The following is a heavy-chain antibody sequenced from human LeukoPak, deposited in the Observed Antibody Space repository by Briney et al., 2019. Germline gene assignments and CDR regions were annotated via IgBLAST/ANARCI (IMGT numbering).Heavy chain of an antibody. CDR1: GFTFSSYS. CDR2: ISSSSSYI. V-gene: IGHV3-21*01. J-gene: IGHJ4*02. D-gene: IGHD6-13*01. CDR3: ARGAAAGTHLDY. Sequence: GGSLRLSCAASGFTFSSYSMNWVRQAPGKGLEWVSSISSSSSYIYYADSVKGRFTISRDNAKNSLYLQMNSLRAEDTAVYYCARGAAAGTHLDYRGQGTLVTVSS.